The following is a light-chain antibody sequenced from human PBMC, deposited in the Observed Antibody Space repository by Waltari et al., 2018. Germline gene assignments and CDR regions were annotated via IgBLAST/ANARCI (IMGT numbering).Light chain of an antibody. Sequence: QSPLTQPASVSGSPGQSLTIPFTGTSSDIGCYNYFYWYQQHPGKAPKLMIYEVSNRPSGVSNRFSGSKSGNTASLTISGLQAEDEADYYCSSYTSSSTPYVFGTGTKVTVL. V-gene: IGLV2-14*01. CDR2: EVS. CDR3: SSYTSSSTPYV. J-gene: IGLJ1*01. CDR1: SSDIGCYNY.